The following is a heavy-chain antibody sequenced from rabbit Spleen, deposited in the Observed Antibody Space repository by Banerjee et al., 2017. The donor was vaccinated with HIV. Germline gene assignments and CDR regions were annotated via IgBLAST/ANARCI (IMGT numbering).Heavy chain of an antibody. J-gene: IGHJ4*01. CDR3: ARGPPYAGYAGYGYVYLNL. CDR2: INAATAKP. CDR1: GFSFSDRDV. V-gene: IGHV1S45*01. D-gene: IGHD6-1*01. Sequence: QEQLVESGGGLVKPEGSLTLTCKASGFSFSDRDVMCWVRQAPGKGLEWIACINAATAKPVYATWAKGRFTISRTSSTTVTLQMTSLTAADTATYFCARGPPYAGYAGYGYVYLNLWGPGTLVTVS.